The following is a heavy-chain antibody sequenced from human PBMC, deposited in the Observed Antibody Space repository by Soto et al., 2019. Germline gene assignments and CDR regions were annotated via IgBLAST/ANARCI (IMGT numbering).Heavy chain of an antibody. V-gene: IGHV3-7*01. CDR2: IKQDGSEK. J-gene: IGHJ4*02. CDR3: ARDRGKGRSLGGWFPHVDY. CDR1: GFTFSAYW. Sequence: EVQLVQSGGGLVQPGGSLRLSCAASGFTFSAYWMTWVRQAPGKGLEWVANIKQDGSEKYFVDSVKGRFTISRDNAKNSLYLQMNSLRADDTAVYYCARDRGKGRSLGGWFPHVDYWGQGTLVTVSS. D-gene: IGHD6-19*01.